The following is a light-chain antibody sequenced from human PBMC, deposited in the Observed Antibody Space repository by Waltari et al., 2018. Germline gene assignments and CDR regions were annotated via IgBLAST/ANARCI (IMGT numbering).Light chain of an antibody. CDR3: QTWDSNIFV. Sequence: SFELTQPSSVSVSPGQTASIACSGDHLGSKWTSWYQQKAGQSPVLVIYAGSERPPGVPGRFSAARSGDTVTLNISGTQDLDEADYYCQTWDSNIFVFGPGTKVTVL. CDR2: AGS. CDR1: HLGSKW. V-gene: IGLV3-1*01. J-gene: IGLJ1*01.